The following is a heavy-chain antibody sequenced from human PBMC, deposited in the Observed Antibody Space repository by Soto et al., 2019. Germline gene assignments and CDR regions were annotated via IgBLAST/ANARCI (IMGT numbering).Heavy chain of an antibody. CDR1: GFTFSSYA. V-gene: IGHV3-23*01. CDR2: ISGSGGST. CDR3: AKRSYMGYGYSLDY. Sequence: EVPLLESGGGLVQPGGSLRLSCAASGFTFSSYAMSWVRQAPGKGLEWVSAISGSGGSTYYADSVKGRFTISRDNSKNTLYLQMNSLRAEDTAVYYCAKRSYMGYGYSLDYWGQGTLVTVSS. J-gene: IGHJ4*02. D-gene: IGHD5-18*01.